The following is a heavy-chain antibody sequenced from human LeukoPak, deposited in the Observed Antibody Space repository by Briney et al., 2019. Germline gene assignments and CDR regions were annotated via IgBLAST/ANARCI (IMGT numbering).Heavy chain of an antibody. CDR3: ARAFSSSWYSYYYYYMDV. CDR2: IYYSGST. Sequence: SETLSLTCTVSGGSISSYYWSWIRQPPGKGLEWIGYIYYSGSTNYNPSLKSRITISVATSKNQFSLRLNSVTAADTAVYYCARAFSSSWYSYYYYYMDVWGKGTTVTVSS. J-gene: IGHJ6*03. D-gene: IGHD6-13*01. V-gene: IGHV4-59*08. CDR1: GGSISSYY.